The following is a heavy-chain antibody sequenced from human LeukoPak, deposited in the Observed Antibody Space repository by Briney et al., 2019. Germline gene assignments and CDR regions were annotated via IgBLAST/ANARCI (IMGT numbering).Heavy chain of an antibody. CDR2: INWNGGST. Sequence: PGGSLRLSCAASGFTFDDYGMSGVPPAPGKGLEWVSGINWNGGSTGYADSVKGRFTIARDNAKNSLYLQMSSLRAEDTALYYCARDKPFYDSSGYYYPIAFDYWGQGTLVTVST. CDR1: GFTFDDYG. V-gene: IGHV3-20*04. D-gene: IGHD3-22*01. J-gene: IGHJ4*02. CDR3: ARDKPFYDSSGYYYPIAFDY.